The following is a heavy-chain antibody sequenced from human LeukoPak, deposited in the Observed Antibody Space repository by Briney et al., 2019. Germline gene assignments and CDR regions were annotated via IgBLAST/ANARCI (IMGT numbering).Heavy chain of an antibody. V-gene: IGHV4-59*08. CDR1: GGSISSYY. Sequence: PSETLSLTCTVSGGSISSYYWSWIRQPPGKGLEWIGYIYYSESTNYNPSLKSRVTISVDTSKNQFSLKLSSVTAADTAVYYCARITMVRGVTPYYYGMDVWGQGTTVTVSS. CDR2: IYYSEST. D-gene: IGHD3-10*01. J-gene: IGHJ6*02. CDR3: ARITMVRGVTPYYYGMDV.